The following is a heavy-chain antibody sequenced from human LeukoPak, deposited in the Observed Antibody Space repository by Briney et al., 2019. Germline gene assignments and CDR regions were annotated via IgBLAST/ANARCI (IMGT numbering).Heavy chain of an antibody. V-gene: IGHV1-18*04. Sequence: ASVKVSCKASGYTFTSYGISWVRQAPGQGLEWMGWISAYNGNTNCAQKLQGRVTMTTDTSTSTAYMELRSLRSDDTAVYYCARECCGGQQWLAPAFDYYYYGMDVWGKGTTVTVSS. CDR3: ARECCGGQQWLAPAFDYYYYGMDV. D-gene: IGHD6-19*01. CDR2: ISAYNGNT. CDR1: GYTFTSYG. J-gene: IGHJ6*04.